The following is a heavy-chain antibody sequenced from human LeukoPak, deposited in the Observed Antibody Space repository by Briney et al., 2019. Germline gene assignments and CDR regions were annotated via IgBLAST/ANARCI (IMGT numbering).Heavy chain of an antibody. D-gene: IGHD4-11*01. J-gene: IGHJ4*02. Sequence: PSETLSLTCTVSGGSISSSSCYWGWIRQPPGKGLEWIGSIYYSGSTYYNPSLKSRVTISVDTSKNQFSLKLSSVTAADTAVYFCASLTTGVDYWGQGTLVTVSS. CDR2: IYYSGST. CDR3: ASLTTGVDY. CDR1: GGSISSSSCY. V-gene: IGHV4-39*07.